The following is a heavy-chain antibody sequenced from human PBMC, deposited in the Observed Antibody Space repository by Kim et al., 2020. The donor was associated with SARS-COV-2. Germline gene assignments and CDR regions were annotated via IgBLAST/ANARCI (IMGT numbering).Heavy chain of an antibody. D-gene: IGHD3-10*01. CDR3: ARDQSLGESSFDY. Sequence: YADSVKGRFTISRDNAKNSLYLQMKSLRDEDTAVYYCARDQSLGESSFDYWGQGTLVTVSS. V-gene: IGHV3-48*02. J-gene: IGHJ4*02.